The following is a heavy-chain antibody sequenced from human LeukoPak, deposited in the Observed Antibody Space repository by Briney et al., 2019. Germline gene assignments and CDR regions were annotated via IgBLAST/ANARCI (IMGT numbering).Heavy chain of an antibody. D-gene: IGHD3-22*01. J-gene: IGHJ4*02. CDR1: GFTFSSYG. CDR3: AKDRYYYDSSGYGYYFDY. V-gene: IGHV3-30*02. Sequence: PGGSLRLSCAASGFTFSSYGMHWVRQAPGKGLEWVAFIRYDGSNKYYADSVKGRFTISRDNSKNTLYLQMNSLRAEDTAVYYCAKDRYYYDSSGYGYYFDYWGQGTQVTVSS. CDR2: IRYDGSNK.